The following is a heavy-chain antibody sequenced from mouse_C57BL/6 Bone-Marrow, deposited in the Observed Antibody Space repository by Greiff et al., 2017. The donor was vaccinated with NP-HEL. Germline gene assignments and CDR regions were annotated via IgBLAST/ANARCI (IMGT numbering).Heavy chain of an antibody. CDR2: ISYDGSN. Sequence: DVQLQESGPGLVKPSQSLSLTCSVTGYSITSGYYWNWIRQFPGNKLEWMGYISYDGSNNYNPSLKNRISITRDTSKNQFFLKLNSVTTEDTATYYCARRSYGSSYAMDYWGQGTSVTVSS. J-gene: IGHJ4*01. V-gene: IGHV3-6*01. CDR1: GYSITSGYY. CDR3: ARRSYGSSYAMDY. D-gene: IGHD1-1*01.